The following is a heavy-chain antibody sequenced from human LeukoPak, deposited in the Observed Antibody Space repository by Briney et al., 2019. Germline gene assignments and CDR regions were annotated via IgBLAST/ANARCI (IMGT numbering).Heavy chain of an antibody. D-gene: IGHD4-17*01. Sequence: GESLRISCKGSGYSFTSYWISWVRQMPGKGREWMGRINPSDSYTNYSPSFQGHVTISADKSISTAYLQWSSLKASDTAMYYCARGPVDGDYDFDYWGQGTLVTVSS. J-gene: IGHJ4*02. CDR3: ARGPVDGDYDFDY. CDR2: INPSDSYT. CDR1: GYSFTSYW. V-gene: IGHV5-10-1*01.